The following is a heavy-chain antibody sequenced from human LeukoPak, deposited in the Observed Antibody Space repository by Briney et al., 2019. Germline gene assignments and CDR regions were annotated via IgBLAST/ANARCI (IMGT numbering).Heavy chain of an antibody. CDR1: GFTFSSYA. CDR3: ATTPSYASGSRYGMDV. CDR2: ISSSSSTYA. J-gene: IGHJ6*02. Sequence: GGSLRLFCAASGFTFSSYAMTWVRQAPGMGLEWVSYISSSSSTYAIYADSVKGRFTISRDNAENSLYLQMSSLRAEDTAVYYCATTPSYASGSRYGMDVWGPGTTVTVSS. D-gene: IGHD3-16*01. V-gene: IGHV3-21*04.